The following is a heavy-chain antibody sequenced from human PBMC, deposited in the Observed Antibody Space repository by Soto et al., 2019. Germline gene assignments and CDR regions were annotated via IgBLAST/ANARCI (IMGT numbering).Heavy chain of an antibody. V-gene: IGHV3-48*03. Sequence: EVQLVESGGGLVQPGGSLRLSCSASGLTFSTYEMNWVRQAPGKGLEWVSCISSGATTIYYAGSVKGRFTISRDNARNSLYLQMKSRGAEARVFYYGGGFGLGRSLHPPFAFWGQGTLVTVS. J-gene: IGHJ4*02. CDR1: GLTFSTYE. CDR3: GGFGLGRSLHPPFAF. CDR2: ISSGATTI. D-gene: IGHD3-3*01.